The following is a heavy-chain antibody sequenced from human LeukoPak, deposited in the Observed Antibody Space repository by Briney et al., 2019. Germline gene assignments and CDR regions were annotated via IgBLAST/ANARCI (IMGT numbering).Heavy chain of an antibody. CDR1: GYTFTSYG. V-gene: IGHV1-18*01. Sequence: ASVKVSCKASGYTFTSYGISWVRQAPGQGLEWMGWISAYNGNTNYAQKFQGRVTITADKSTSTAYMELSSLRSEDTAVYYCASDFNYYDSSGPLDYWGQGTLVTVSS. CDR3: ASDFNYYDSSGPLDY. J-gene: IGHJ4*02. D-gene: IGHD3-22*01. CDR2: ISAYNGNT.